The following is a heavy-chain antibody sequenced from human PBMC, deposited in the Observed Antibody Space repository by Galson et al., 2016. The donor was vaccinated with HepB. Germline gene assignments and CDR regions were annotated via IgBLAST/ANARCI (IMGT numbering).Heavy chain of an antibody. V-gene: IGHV4-31*03. Sequence: TLSLTCTVSGDSISSGGYYWNWIRQHPGKGLEWVGYIYSGGSTYYNPSLKSRLIISVDTSKNQISLKLSSVTAADTAVYYCARDLSAGRWWFDPWGQGTLLTVSA. CDR3: ARDLSAGRWWFDP. CDR2: IYSGGST. J-gene: IGHJ5*02. CDR1: GDSISSGGYY. D-gene: IGHD6-19*01.